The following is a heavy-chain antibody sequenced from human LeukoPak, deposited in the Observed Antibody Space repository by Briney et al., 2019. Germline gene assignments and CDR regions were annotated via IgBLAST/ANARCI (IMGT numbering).Heavy chain of an antibody. V-gene: IGHV3-30-3*01. CDR2: ISYDGSNK. D-gene: IGHD6-19*01. Sequence: GGSPRLSCAASGFTFSSYAMRWVRQAPGKGLEWVAVISYDGSNKYYADSVKGRFTISRDNSKNTLYLQMNSLRAEDTAVYYCARDESSGFSSYWGQGTLVTVSS. J-gene: IGHJ4*02. CDR1: GFTFSSYA. CDR3: ARDESSGFSSY.